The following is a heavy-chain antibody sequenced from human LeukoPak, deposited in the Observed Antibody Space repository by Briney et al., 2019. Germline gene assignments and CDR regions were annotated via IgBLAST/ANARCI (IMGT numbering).Heavy chain of an antibody. CDR1: GGSISSSSYY. CDR2: IYYSEST. Sequence: SETLSLTCTVSGGSISSSSYYWGWIRQPPGKGLEWIGYIYYSESTNYNPSLKSRVTISVDTSKNQFSLKLSSVTAADTAVYYCARHPPAPLYYYDSSGYLNWFDPWGQGTLVTVSS. CDR3: ARHPPAPLYYYDSSGYLNWFDP. D-gene: IGHD3-22*01. V-gene: IGHV4-61*05. J-gene: IGHJ5*02.